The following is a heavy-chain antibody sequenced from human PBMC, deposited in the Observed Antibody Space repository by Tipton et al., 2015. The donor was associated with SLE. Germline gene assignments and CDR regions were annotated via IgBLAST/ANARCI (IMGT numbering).Heavy chain of an antibody. V-gene: IGHV3-21*01. CDR1: GFTFSSYN. CDR3: ARYKSGDTGYFDY. Sequence: SLRLSCAASGFTFSSYNMKWVRQAPGKGLEWVSSITSSSSYIYYADSVKGRFTISRDNSMNTLFLQMNSLRPDDTAVYYCARYKSGDTGYFDYWGQGTLVTVSS. J-gene: IGHJ4*02. CDR2: ITSSSSYI. D-gene: IGHD3-10*01.